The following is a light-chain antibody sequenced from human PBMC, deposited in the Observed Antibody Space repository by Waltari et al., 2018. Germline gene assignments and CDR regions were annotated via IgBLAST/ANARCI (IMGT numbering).Light chain of an antibody. Sequence: DIALTQSPDYLSVYLGERATISCKSSQSVFYGANNKNYLAWYRQKPGQPPKLLIYWASTRESGVPDRFSGSGSGTDFTLTISSLQADDVAVYYCQQYFSVPWTFGQGTKVEIK. CDR2: WAS. J-gene: IGKJ1*01. CDR3: QQYFSVPWT. CDR1: QSVFYGANNKNY. V-gene: IGKV4-1*01.